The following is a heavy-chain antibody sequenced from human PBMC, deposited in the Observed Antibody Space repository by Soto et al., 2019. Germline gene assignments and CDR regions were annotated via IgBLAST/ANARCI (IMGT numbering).Heavy chain of an antibody. V-gene: IGHV4-31*03. Sequence: QVQLQESGPGLVKPSQTLSLTCTVSGGSISSGGYYWSWIRQHPGKGLEWIGYIYYSGSTYYNPSLKSRVTISVDTSRNPCSLKLSSVTAADTAVYYCARRREFSGYDPFDYWGQGTLVTVSS. CDR1: GGSISSGGYY. D-gene: IGHD5-12*01. J-gene: IGHJ4*02. CDR2: IYYSGST. CDR3: ARRREFSGYDPFDY.